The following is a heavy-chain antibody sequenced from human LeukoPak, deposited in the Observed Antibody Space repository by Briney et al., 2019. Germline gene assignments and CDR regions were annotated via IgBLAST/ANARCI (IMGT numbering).Heavy chain of an antibody. J-gene: IGHJ5*02. CDR3: ARDLGLRGVTNWFDP. V-gene: IGHV1-46*01. CDR1: AYTFSSYL. D-gene: IGHD3-10*01. Sequence: GASVKVSCKASAYTFSSYLMHWVRQAPGQGLEWMGIIDPSGGSTGYAQKSQGRVTMTRDTSTSTVYMELSSLRSEDTALYYCARDLGLRGVTNWFDPWGQGTLVTVSS. CDR2: IDPSGGST.